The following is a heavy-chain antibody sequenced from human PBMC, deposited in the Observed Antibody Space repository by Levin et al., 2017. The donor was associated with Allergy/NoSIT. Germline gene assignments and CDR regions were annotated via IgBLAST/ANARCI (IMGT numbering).Heavy chain of an antibody. Sequence: KISCKASGGTFSSLAISWVRQAPGQGLEWMGGIIPIFGTSDYAQKFQGRVTIIADKSTNTAYMELSSLRSDDTAVYYCATDEGYCSAGTCPGGMDVWGQGTTVTVSS. CDR2: IIPIFGTS. CDR1: GGTFSSLA. D-gene: IGHD2-15*01. V-gene: IGHV1-69*06. J-gene: IGHJ6*02. CDR3: ATDEGYCSAGTCPGGMDV.